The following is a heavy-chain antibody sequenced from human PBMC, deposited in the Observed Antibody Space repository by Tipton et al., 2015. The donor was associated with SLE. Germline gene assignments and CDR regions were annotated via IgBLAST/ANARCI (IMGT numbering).Heavy chain of an antibody. D-gene: IGHD3-10*01. V-gene: IGHV4-59*01. CDR3: ARATYYYYDAFDI. CDR2: IYYSGST. Sequence: LRLSCTVSGGSISSYYWSWIRQPPGQGLEWIGYIYYSGSTAYNPSLKSRVTISVDTSKNQFSLKLSSVTAADTAVFYCARATYYYYDAFDIWGQGTMVTVSS. CDR1: GGSISSYY. J-gene: IGHJ3*02.